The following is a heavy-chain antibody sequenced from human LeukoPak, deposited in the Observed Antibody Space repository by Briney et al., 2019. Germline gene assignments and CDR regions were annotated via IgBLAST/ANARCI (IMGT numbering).Heavy chain of an antibody. V-gene: IGHV1-18*01. CDR2: ISAYNGNT. J-gene: IGHJ6*03. Sequence: ASVKVSCKASSYTFTNYAFTWVRQAPGQGLEWMGWISAYNGNTNYAQKLQGRVTMTADTSTSTAYMELRSLRSDDTAVYYCARLSSSSWFNYYYYYMDVWGKGTTVTISS. D-gene: IGHD6-13*01. CDR1: SYTFTNYA. CDR3: ARLSSSSWFNYYYYYMDV.